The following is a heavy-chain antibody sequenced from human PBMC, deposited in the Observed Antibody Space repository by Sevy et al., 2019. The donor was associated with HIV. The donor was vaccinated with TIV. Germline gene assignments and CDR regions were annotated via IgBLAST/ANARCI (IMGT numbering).Heavy chain of an antibody. D-gene: IGHD3-22*01. Sequence: SETLSLICTVSGGPISSHYWNWIRQTPGKGLEWIGSFYYTGITNYNPSLKSRVTMSADTSKNRASLKLNSVTAADTAVYYCARLPSPYYDSSGDLIREYYFDSWGQGTLVTVSS. J-gene: IGHJ4*02. CDR2: FYYTGIT. CDR3: ARLPSPYYDSSGDLIREYYFDS. CDR1: GGPISSHY. V-gene: IGHV4-59*11.